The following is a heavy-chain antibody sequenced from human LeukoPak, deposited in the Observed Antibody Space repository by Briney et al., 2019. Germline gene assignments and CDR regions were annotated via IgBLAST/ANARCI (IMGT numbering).Heavy chain of an antibody. J-gene: IGHJ4*02. CDR2: IYYSGST. CDR1: GGSISSYY. Sequence: SETLSLTCTVSGGSISSYYWSWIRQPPGKGLEWIGYIYYSGSTNYNPSLKSRVTISVDTSKNQFSLKLSSVTAADTAVYYCASSSGWLPFLYFDYWGQGTLVTVSS. D-gene: IGHD6-19*01. V-gene: IGHV4-59*08. CDR3: ASSSGWLPFLYFDY.